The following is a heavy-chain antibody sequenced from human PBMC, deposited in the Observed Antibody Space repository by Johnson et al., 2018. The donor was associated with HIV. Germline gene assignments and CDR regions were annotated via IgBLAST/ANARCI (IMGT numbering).Heavy chain of an antibody. V-gene: IGHV3-30*03. D-gene: IGHD3-10*01. CDR2: ISYDGSNK. Sequence: QVQLVESGGGVVQPGTSLRLSCAASGFTFSNYGMHWVRQAPGKGLEWVAVISYDGSNKYYADSVKGRFTISRDNSKNTLYMQMNSLRDEDTALYYCARLVMVRGVMGAFDIWGQGTMVTVSS. CDR3: ARLVMVRGVMGAFDI. CDR1: GFTFSNYG. J-gene: IGHJ3*02.